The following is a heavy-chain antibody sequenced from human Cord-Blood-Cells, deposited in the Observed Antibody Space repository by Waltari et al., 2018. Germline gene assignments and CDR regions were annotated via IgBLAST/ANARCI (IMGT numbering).Heavy chain of an antibody. D-gene: IGHD6-6*01. Sequence: QVQLQQWGAGLLKPSETLSLTCAVYGGSFSGYYWTWIRQPPGKGLEWIGEINHSGSTNHNPSLKSRVTISVDTSKNQFSLKLSSVTAADTAVYYCARGRPTGPLSIPFNWFDPWGQGTLVTVSS. CDR3: ARGRPTGPLSIPFNWFDP. CDR2: INHSGST. J-gene: IGHJ5*02. CDR1: GGSFSGYY. V-gene: IGHV4-34*01.